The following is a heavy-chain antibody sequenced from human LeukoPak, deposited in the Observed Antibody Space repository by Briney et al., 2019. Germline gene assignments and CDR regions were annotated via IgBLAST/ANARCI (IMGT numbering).Heavy chain of an antibody. D-gene: IGHD3-22*01. V-gene: IGHV3-53*01. J-gene: IGHJ4*02. Sequence: GGSLRLSCAASGFTVSSCYMSWVRQAPGKGLEWVSVLYSDGSTYYADSVKGRFTISRDSSKNTLHLQMNNLRAEDTAVYYCARAAYDSNGYTANHDYWGQGTLVTVSS. CDR1: GFTVSSCY. CDR3: ARAAYDSNGYTANHDY. CDR2: LYSDGST.